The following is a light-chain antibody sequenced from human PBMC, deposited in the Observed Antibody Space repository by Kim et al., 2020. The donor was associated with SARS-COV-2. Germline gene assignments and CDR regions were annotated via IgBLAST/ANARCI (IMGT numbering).Light chain of an antibody. Sequence: SSELTQDPDVSVALGQTVRITCLGDSLRKYPASWYQQKPGQDPVLVMHVKNNVRHSGVADLLSGSNSGNTAFLTITAVQVEVEDDYCCGSRNSNGLRVLG. CDR2: VKN. CDR1: SLRKYP. J-gene: IGLJ3*02. V-gene: IGLV3-19*01. CDR3: GSRNSNGLRV.